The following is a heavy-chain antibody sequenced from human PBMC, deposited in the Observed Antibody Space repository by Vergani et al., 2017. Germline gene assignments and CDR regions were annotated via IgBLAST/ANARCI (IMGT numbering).Heavy chain of an antibody. Sequence: VESGGGLVQPGGSLRLSCTVSGFTFSSNDFHWVRQTAGKGLEWVSSIGVDGDRYYSDSVKGRFTISRDNGQSYLYLDMDNLRVEDTAVYFCAKEFCGTASCYGWNHLGVWGEGTSVTVSS. V-gene: IGHV3-13*01. CDR1: GFTFSSND. CDR2: IGVDGDR. CDR3: AKEFCGTASCYGWNHLGV. J-gene: IGHJ6*04. D-gene: IGHD2-2*01.